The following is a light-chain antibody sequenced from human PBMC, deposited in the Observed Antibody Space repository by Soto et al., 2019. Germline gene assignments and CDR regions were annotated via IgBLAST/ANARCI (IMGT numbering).Light chain of an antibody. Sequence: SYALTQPPSVSVAPGQTARIDCGGNIIATESVHWYQQKPGQAPVLVVFDDYRRPSGVPVRFSGSKSGNTATLTISRVEAGDEAEYFCQFWDSNSYSYVFGTGTKVTVL. CDR1: IIATES. J-gene: IGLJ1*01. CDR2: DDY. CDR3: QFWDSNSYSYV. V-gene: IGLV3-21*02.